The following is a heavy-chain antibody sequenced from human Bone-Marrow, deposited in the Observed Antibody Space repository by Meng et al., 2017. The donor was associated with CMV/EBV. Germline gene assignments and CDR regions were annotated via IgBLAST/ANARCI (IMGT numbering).Heavy chain of an antibody. J-gene: IGHJ2*01. D-gene: IGHD6-13*01. CDR3: ARARLRSSWYSSRTNWYFDL. CDR1: GDSMRTYY. V-gene: IGHV4-59*01. CDR2: IYYSGTT. Sequence: ESLKISCTVSGDSMRTYYWSWIRQPPGEGLEWIGYIYYSGTTNYNPSLKSRVTISADTSKNQFSLTLTSVAAADTAVYYCARARLRSSWYSSRTNWYFDLWGRGTLVTVSS.